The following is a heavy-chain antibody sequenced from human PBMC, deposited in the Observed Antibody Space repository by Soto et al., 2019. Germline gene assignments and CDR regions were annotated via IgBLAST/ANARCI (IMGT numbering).Heavy chain of an antibody. CDR3: ARDNVVVPAAIGNWFDP. J-gene: IGHJ5*02. Sequence: ASVKVSCKASGYTFTSYGISWVLQAPGEGLEWMGWISAYNGNTNYAQKLQGRVTMTTDTSTSTAYMELRSLRSDDTAVYYCARDNVVVPAAIGNWFDPWGQGTLVTVSS. CDR2: ISAYNGNT. D-gene: IGHD2-2*02. V-gene: IGHV1-18*04. CDR1: GYTFTSYG.